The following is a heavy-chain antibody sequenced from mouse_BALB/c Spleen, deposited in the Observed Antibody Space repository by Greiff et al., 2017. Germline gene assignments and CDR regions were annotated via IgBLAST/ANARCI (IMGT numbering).Heavy chain of an antibody. CDR2: IYPGDGDT. V-gene: IGHV1-80*01. J-gene: IGHJ2*01. CDR1: GYAFSSYW. CDR3: ARDHYFDY. Sequence: QVQLKESGAELVRPGSSVKISCKASGYAFSSYWMNWVKQRPGQGLEWIGQIYPGDGDTNYNGKFKGKATLTADKSSSTAYMQLSSLTSEDSAVYFCARDHYFDYWGQGTTLTVSS.